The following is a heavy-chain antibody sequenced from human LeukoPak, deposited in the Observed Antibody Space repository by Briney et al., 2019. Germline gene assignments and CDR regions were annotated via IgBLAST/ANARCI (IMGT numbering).Heavy chain of an antibody. CDR3: ARVRRSEYQLLYLDY. CDR2: IYYDGTT. D-gene: IGHD2-2*01. CDR1: GGSIGSYY. J-gene: IGHJ4*02. V-gene: IGHV4-59*01. Sequence: PSETLSLTCTVSGGSIGSYYWSWIRQPPGKGLAWIGYIYYDGTTNFNPSLRGRATISPDTSKNQFSLKLSSVTAADTAVYYCARVRRSEYQLLYLDYWGQGTLVTGSS.